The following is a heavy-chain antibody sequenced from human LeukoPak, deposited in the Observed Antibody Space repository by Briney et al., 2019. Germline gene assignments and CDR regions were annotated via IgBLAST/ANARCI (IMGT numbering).Heavy chain of an antibody. CDR1: GGSISSSSYY. Sequence: SETLSLTCSVSGGSISSSSYYWGWIRQPPGKGLEWIGSIYYRGTTYYNPSLKSRVTISVNTSQNQFSLKLSSVTAADTAVYYCARHIGGSGSHDAFDIWGQGTLVTVSS. CDR3: ARHIGGSGSHDAFDI. J-gene: IGHJ3*02. V-gene: IGHV4-39*01. D-gene: IGHD3-10*01. CDR2: IYYRGTT.